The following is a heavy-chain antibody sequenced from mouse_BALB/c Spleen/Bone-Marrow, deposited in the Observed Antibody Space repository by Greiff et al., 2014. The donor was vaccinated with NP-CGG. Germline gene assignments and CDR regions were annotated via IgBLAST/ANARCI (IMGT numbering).Heavy chain of an antibody. CDR3: ARSDGNYDYAMDY. Sequence: EVMLVESGGGLVQPGGSRKLSCAASGFTFSSFGMHWVRQAPEKGLEWVAYISSGSSTIYYADTVKGRFTISRDNPKNTLFLQMTSLRSEDTAMYYCARSDGNYDYAMDYWDQGTSVTVSS. CDR2: ISSGSSTI. V-gene: IGHV5-17*02. CDR1: GFTFSSFG. J-gene: IGHJ4*01. D-gene: IGHD2-1*01.